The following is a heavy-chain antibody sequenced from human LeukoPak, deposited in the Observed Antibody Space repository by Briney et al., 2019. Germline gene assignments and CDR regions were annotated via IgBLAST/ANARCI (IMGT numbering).Heavy chain of an antibody. V-gene: IGHV3-53*01. Sequence: GGSLRLSCAASGFTVSSNYMSWVRQAPGKGLEWVSVIYSGGSTYYADSVKGRFTISRDNSKNTLYLQMNSLRAEDTAVYYCAGGGGNDYGDYVDYWGQGTLVTVSS. CDR2: IYSGGST. CDR1: GFTVSSNY. D-gene: IGHD4-17*01. J-gene: IGHJ4*02. CDR3: AGGGGNDYGDYVDY.